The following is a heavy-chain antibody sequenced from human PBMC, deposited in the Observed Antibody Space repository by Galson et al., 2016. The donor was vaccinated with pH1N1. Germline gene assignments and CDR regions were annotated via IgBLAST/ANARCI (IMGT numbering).Heavy chain of an antibody. CDR2: LYSSGTT. CDR3: ARHLHVSGFKAIDS. CDR1: GGSISRSN. D-gene: IGHD5-24*01. J-gene: IGHJ4*02. Sequence: ETLSPTCAVSGGSISRSNWCWIRQSPVKGLEWLGYLYSSGTTTYNPSVASRVSISVDTPKNQSSLNLDFVTAADTAIYYCARHLHVSGFKAIDSWGQGILVTVSS. V-gene: IGHV4-59*08.